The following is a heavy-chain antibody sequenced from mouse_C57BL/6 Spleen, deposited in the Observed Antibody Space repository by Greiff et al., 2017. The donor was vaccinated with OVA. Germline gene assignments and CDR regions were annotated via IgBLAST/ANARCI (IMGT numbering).Heavy chain of an antibody. J-gene: IGHJ4*01. CDR2: IDPSDSYT. CDR1: GYTFTSYW. V-gene: IGHV1-69*01. Sequence: QVQLQQPGAELVMPGASVKLSCKASGYTFTSYWMHWVKQRPGQGLEWIGEIDPSDSYTNYNQKFKGKSTLTVDKSSSTAYMQLSSLTSEDSAVYYCASGGDYDSLGYYAMDYWGQGTSVTVSS. CDR3: ASGGDYDSLGYYAMDY. D-gene: IGHD2-4*01.